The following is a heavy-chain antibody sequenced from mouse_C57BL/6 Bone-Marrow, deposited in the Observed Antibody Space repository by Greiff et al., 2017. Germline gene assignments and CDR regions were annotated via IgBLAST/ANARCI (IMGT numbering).Heavy chain of an antibody. CDR3: AIGAQLRLPYYAMDY. J-gene: IGHJ4*01. CDR1: GYTFTSYW. Sequence: QVQLQQPGAELVKPGASVKVSCKASGYTFTSYWMHWVKQRPGQGLEWIGRIHPSDSDTNYNQKFKGKATLTVDKSSSTAYMQLSSLTSADSAVYYCAIGAQLRLPYYAMDYWGQGTSVTVSS. CDR2: IHPSDSDT. V-gene: IGHV1-74*01. D-gene: IGHD3-1*01.